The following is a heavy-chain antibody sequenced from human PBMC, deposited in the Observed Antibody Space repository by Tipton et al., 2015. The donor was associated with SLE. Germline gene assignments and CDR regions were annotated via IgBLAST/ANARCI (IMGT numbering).Heavy chain of an antibody. J-gene: IGHJ4*02. CDR2: ITVYNGYT. CDR3: ARPGGALGYCSGGSCYSLGH. Sequence: QSGAEVKKPGASVKVSCKASGYTFSNYGIVWVRQAPGQGLEWMGWITVYNGYTNYAQKLQDRVTMTTDSSTSTAYMELRSLTSADTAVYYCARPGGALGYCSGGSCYSLGHWGQGTPVTVSS. D-gene: IGHD2-15*01. CDR1: GYTFSNYG. V-gene: IGHV1-18*01.